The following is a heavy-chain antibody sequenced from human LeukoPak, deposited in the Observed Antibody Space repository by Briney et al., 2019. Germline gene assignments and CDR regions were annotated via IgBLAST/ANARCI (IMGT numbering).Heavy chain of an antibody. D-gene: IGHD2-2*02. Sequence: GESLKISFKVSGYIFTNYWIGWVRPMPGKGLEWMGIIYPGDSDTRYSPSFQGQVTISADKSISTAYLQWSSLKASDTAMYYCARFAGGCSSTSCYKDYWGQGTLVTVSS. V-gene: IGHV5-51*01. CDR2: IYPGDSDT. CDR1: GYIFTNYW. CDR3: ARFAGGCSSTSCYKDY. J-gene: IGHJ4*02.